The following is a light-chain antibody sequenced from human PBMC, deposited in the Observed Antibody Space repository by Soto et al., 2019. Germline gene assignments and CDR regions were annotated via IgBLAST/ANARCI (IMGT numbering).Light chain of an antibody. J-gene: IGLJ2*01. CDR1: TGAVTSGYY. V-gene: IGLV7-43*01. CDR3: LLYYGGPGV. Sequence: QAVVTQEPSLTVSPGGTVTLTCASSTGAVTSGYYPNWFQQKPGQAPRALFYSKSNKHSLTPARFSGSHLGGKAALTLSGVQPEDEAEYYCLLYYGGPGVFGGGTKLTVL. CDR2: SKS.